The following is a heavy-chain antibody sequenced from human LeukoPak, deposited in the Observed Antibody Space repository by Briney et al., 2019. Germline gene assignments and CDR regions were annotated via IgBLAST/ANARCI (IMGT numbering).Heavy chain of an antibody. J-gene: IGHJ4*02. CDR1: GGSINNYY. D-gene: IGHD3-22*01. CDR3: ARGLTSSGLRFDY. V-gene: IGHV4-59*01. Sequence: SETLSLTCTVSGGSINNYYWTWIRQPPGKGLEWIGYIYYSRNTNYNRSLKSRVTVSVDTSKNQFSLKLSSVTAADTAVYYCARGLTSSGLRFDYWGQRTLVTVSS. CDR2: IYYSRNT.